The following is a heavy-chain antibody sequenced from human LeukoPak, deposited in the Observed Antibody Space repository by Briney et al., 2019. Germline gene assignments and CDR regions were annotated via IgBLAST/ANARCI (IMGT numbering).Heavy chain of an antibody. CDR3: AKDLEGARGYFDY. CDR2: ISGSGLNT. J-gene: IGHJ4*02. V-gene: IGHV3-23*01. CDR1: GFSFSSYA. Sequence: PGESLRLSCAASGFSFSSYAMSWVRQAPGKGLEWVSAISGSGLNTYYADSVKGRFTISRDNSKNTLYLQMNSLRAEDTAVYHCAKDLEGARGYFDYWGQGTLVTVAS. D-gene: IGHD3-16*01.